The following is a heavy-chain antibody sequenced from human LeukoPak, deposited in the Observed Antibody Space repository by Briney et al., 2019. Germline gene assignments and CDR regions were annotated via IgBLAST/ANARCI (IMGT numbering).Heavy chain of an antibody. CDR2: ISSSSSTI. V-gene: IGHV3-48*01. J-gene: IGHJ6*02. CDR3: ARDLRVPAAMPFHYYYGMDV. Sequence: GGSLRLSCAASGFTFSSYSMNWVRQAPGKGLEWVSYISSSSSTIYYADSVKGRFTISRDNSKNTLYLQMNSLRAEDTAVYYCARDLRVPAAMPFHYYYGMDVWGQGTTVTVSS. CDR1: GFTFSSYS. D-gene: IGHD2-2*01.